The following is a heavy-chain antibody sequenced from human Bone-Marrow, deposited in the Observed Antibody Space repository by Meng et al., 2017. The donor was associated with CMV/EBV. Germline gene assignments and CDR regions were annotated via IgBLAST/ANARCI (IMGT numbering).Heavy chain of an antibody. V-gene: IGHV4-39*01. D-gene: IGHD3-10*01. CDR1: GGSISSSSYY. CDR3: ARHEIGGGTMARGVITWSDP. Sequence: SETLSLTCTVSGGSISSSSYYWGWIRQPPGKGLEWIGSIYYSGSTYYNPSLKSRVTISVDTSKNQFSLKLSSVTAADTAVYYCARHEIGGGTMARGVITWSDPWGQGTLVTVSS. J-gene: IGHJ5*02. CDR2: IYYSGST.